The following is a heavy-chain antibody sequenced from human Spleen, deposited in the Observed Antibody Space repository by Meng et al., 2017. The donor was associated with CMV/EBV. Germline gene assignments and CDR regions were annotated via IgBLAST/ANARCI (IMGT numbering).Heavy chain of an antibody. Sequence: QVQLVQSLVEVKKPGASVKVSCKVSGYTLTELSMHWVRQAPGKGLEWMGGFDPEDGETIYAQKFQGRVTMTEDTSTDTAYMELSSLRSEDTAVYYCAMTTAFGFFYDYWGQGTLVTVSS. CDR3: AMTTAFGFFYDY. J-gene: IGHJ4*02. D-gene: IGHD4-11*01. CDR2: FDPEDGET. CDR1: GYTLTELS. V-gene: IGHV1-24*01.